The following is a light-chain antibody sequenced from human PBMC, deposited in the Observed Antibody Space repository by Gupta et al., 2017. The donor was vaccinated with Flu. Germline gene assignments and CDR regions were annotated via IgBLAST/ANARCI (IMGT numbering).Light chain of an antibody. CDR1: QSITF. CDR2: EAT. Sequence: DIQMTQSPSIMSASVGDRVTITCRASQSITFLAWYQHKAGQAPILLIHEATKLESGVPSRFSGSGSETEFTLTISSLQPEDFATYYCQQDDDYILSFGGGTKVEIK. V-gene: IGKV1-5*01. CDR3: QQDDDYILS. J-gene: IGKJ4*01.